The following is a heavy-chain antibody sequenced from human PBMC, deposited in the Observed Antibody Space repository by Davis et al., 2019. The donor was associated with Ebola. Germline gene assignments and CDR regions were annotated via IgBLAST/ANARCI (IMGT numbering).Heavy chain of an antibody. J-gene: IGHJ4*02. D-gene: IGHD5-24*01. CDR2: ISSNGGST. V-gene: IGHV3-64*04. CDR3: ARDAREMATNY. Sequence: GESLKISCSASGFTFSTYAMHWVRQAPGKGLEYVSAISSNGGSTYYADSVKGRFTISRDNAKNTVYLQLNSLRAEDTAVYYCARDAREMATNYWGQGTLVTVSS. CDR1: GFTFSTYA.